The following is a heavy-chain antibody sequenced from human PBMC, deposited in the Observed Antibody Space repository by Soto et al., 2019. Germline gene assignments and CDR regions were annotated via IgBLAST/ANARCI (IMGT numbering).Heavy chain of an antibody. CDR3: VSPPPVLDWKTRGVDY. D-gene: IGHD1-1*01. J-gene: IGHJ4*02. CDR1: GFTFSSYA. CDR2: ISGGGGST. Sequence: GGSLRLSCAASGFTFSSYAMSWVRQAPGKGLEWVSAISGGGGSTYYADSVKGRFIISRDNSKNTLSLQMNSLRAEDTAIYYCVSPPPVLDWKTRGVDYWGQGTLVTVSS. V-gene: IGHV3-23*01.